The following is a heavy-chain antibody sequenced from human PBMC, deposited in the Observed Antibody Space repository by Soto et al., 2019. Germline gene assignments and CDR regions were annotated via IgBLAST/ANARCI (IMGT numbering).Heavy chain of an antibody. D-gene: IGHD3-9*01. CDR3: ARHRYIYDILTDTPTANWFDP. CDR1: GGSISSSSYY. J-gene: IGHJ5*02. CDR2: IYYSGST. V-gene: IGHV4-39*01. Sequence: QLQLQESGPGLVKPSETLSLTCTVSGGSISSSSYYWGWIRQPPGKGLEWIGSIYYSGSTYYNPSLKSRVTISVDTSKNQFSLKLSSVTAADTAVYYCARHRYIYDILTDTPTANWFDPWGQGTLVTVSS.